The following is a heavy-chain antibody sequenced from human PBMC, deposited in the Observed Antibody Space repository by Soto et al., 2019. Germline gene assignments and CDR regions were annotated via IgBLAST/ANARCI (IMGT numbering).Heavy chain of an antibody. D-gene: IGHD2-2*01. CDR2: ISSSSSTI. V-gene: IGHV3-48*02. CDR1: GFTFSSYS. Sequence: GGSLRLSCAASGFTFSSYSMNWVRQAPGKGLEWVSYISSSSSTIYYADSVKGRFTISRDNAKNSLYLQMNSLRDEDTAVYYCARGGRDIVVVPAVRADYWGQGTLVTVSS. CDR3: ARGGRDIVVVPAVRADY. J-gene: IGHJ4*02.